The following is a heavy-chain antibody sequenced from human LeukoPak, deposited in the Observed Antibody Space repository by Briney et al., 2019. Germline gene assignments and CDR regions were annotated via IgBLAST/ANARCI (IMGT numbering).Heavy chain of an antibody. V-gene: IGHV4-30-4*08. CDR1: GGSISSGDYY. CDR2: IYYSGST. Sequence: SQTLSLTCTVSGGSISSGDYYWTWIRQPPGKGLDWIGYIYYSGSTYYNPSLKSRVTISVDTSKNQFSLNLNSVTAADTAVYYCARRNGGMGGYFDWGQGTLVTASS. D-gene: IGHD1-26*01. J-gene: IGHJ4*02. CDR3: ARRNGGMGGYFD.